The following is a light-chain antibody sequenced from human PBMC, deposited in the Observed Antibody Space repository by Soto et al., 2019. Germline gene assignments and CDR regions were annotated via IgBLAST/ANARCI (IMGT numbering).Light chain of an antibody. J-gene: IGKJ5*01. CDR2: DAS. CDR1: QDISNY. V-gene: IGKV1-33*01. CDR3: QQYDNLLRGT. Sequence: DIQMTQSPFSLSASVGDRVTITCQASQDISNYLNWYQLKPGKAPKLLIYDASNLETGVPSRFSGSGSGTDFTFTISSLQPEDIATYYCQQYDNLLRGTFGQGTRLEIK.